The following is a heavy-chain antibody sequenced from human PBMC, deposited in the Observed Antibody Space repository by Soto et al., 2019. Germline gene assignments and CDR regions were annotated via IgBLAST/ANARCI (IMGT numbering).Heavy chain of an antibody. CDR3: VRNKDYCAYSAYTAYPH. V-gene: IGHV3-9*01. CDR2: VTWNGGST. J-gene: IGHJ4*02. D-gene: IGHD6-25*01. CDR1: GFTFDDYT. Sequence: EVQLVESGGGLVEPGGSLRLSCTASGFTFDDYTMHWVRQAPGKGLEWVSHVTWNGGSTGYADSVKGRFSISRDNAKNSVYLQMNNLRTEDTAFYYCVRNKDYCAYSAYTAYPHWGQGTLVTVSS.